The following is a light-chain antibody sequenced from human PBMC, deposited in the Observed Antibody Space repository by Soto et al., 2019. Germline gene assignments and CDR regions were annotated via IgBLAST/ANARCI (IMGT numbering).Light chain of an antibody. CDR2: END. J-gene: IGLJ1*01. Sequence: QSVLTQPPSVSAAPGQKVTISCSGSSSNIGNKYVSWYQQLPGTAPKLLIHENDKRPSGIPDRFSGSKSGTSATLGITGLQARDEADYYCGTWDSGLSVYVFGTGTKVTVL. CDR1: SSNIGNKY. CDR3: GTWDSGLSVYV. V-gene: IGLV1-51*02.